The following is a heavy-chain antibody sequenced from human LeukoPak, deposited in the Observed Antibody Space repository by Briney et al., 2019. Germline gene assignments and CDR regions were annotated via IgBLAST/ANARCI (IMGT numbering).Heavy chain of an antibody. V-gene: IGHV4-61*08. D-gene: IGHD6-6*01. CDR2: IYYSGST. J-gene: IGHJ4*02. Sequence: SETLSLTCTVSGGSISSGGYYWSWIRQHPGKGLEWIGYIYYSGSTNYNPSLKSRVTISVDTSKNQFSLKLSSVTAADTAVYYCARGVAARQDYWGQGTLVTVSS. CDR1: GGSISSGGYY. CDR3: ARGVAARQDY.